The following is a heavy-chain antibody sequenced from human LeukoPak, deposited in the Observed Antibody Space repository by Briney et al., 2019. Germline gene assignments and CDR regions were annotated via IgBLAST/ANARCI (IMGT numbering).Heavy chain of an antibody. CDR3: TRNVDSGLDY. Sequence: ASVKVSCKASGYIFTTYYVHWVRQASGQGLEWMGFINPSGGSTSYAQKFQGRVTMTRVTSTSTVYMELSSLRSDDTAVYYCTRNVDSGLDYWGQGTLVTVSS. J-gene: IGHJ4*02. CDR2: INPSGGST. V-gene: IGHV1-46*03. D-gene: IGHD3-10*01. CDR1: GYIFTTYY.